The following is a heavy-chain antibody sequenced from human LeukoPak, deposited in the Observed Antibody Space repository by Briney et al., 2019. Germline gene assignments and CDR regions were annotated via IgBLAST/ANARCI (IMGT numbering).Heavy chain of an antibody. CDR3: ARRVYSSNSFDY. CDR2: ISSSSSYI. V-gene: IGHV3-21*01. CDR1: GFTFSSYS. J-gene: IGHJ4*02. Sequence: KSGGSLRLSCAASGFTFSSYSMNWVRQAPGKGLEWVSSISSSSSYIYYADSVKGRFTISRDNAKNSLYLQMNSLRAEDTAVYYCARRVYSSNSFDYWGQGTLVTVSS. D-gene: IGHD6-13*01.